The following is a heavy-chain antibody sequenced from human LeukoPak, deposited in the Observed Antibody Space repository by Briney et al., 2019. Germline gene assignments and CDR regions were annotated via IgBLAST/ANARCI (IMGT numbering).Heavy chain of an antibody. CDR2: IKQDGSEI. V-gene: IGHV3-7*04. CDR1: GFTFSSYW. Sequence: GGSLRPSCAASGFTFSSYWMSWVRHAPGNGLEWVANIKQDGSEIFYVDSVKGRFTISRDNAKSSLYLQMNSLRAEDTAVYYCARGTIAAAGYYYFDYWGQGTQVTVSS. J-gene: IGHJ4*02. CDR3: ARGTIAAAGYYYFDY. D-gene: IGHD6-13*01.